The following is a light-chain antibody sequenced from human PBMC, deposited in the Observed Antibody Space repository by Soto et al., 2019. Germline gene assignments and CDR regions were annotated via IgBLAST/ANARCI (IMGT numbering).Light chain of an antibody. CDR1: RSVSSY. J-gene: IGKJ1*01. V-gene: IGKV3-11*01. Sequence: IVVGRSAGGLSFSTGGAATVAFMASRSVSSYLAWYQQKPGQAPRLIIYDGSKRATGIPARFSGRGSGTDFTLTISSLEPEDFAVYYCQQYNNWPPWTFGQGTKVDIK. CDR2: DGS. CDR3: QQYNNWPPWT.